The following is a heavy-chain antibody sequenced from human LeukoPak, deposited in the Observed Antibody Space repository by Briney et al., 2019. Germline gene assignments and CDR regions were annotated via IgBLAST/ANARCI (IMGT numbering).Heavy chain of an antibody. V-gene: IGHV1-46*01. D-gene: IGHD3-22*01. CDR2: INPSGGST. Sequence: GASVKVSCKASGYTFTSYYMHWVRQAPGQGLEWVGIINPSGGSTSYAQKFQGRVTMTRDTSTSTVYMELSSLRSEDTAVYYCASGYYYDSSGYLHAFDIWGQGTMVTVSS. J-gene: IGHJ3*02. CDR3: ASGYYYDSSGYLHAFDI. CDR1: GYTFTSYY.